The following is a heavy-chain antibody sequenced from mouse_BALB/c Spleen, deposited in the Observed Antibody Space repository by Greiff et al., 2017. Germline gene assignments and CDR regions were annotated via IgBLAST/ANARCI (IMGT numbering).Heavy chain of an antibody. CDR3: AKHNYGNYEDWYFDV. J-gene: IGHJ1*01. V-gene: IGHV2-6-5*01. D-gene: IGHD2-1*01. CDR2: IWGGGST. Sequence: VQVVESGPGLVAPSQSLSITCTVSGFSLTDYGVSWIRQPPGKGLEWLGVIWGGGSTYYNSALNSRLSISKDNSKSQVFLKMNSLQTDDTAMYYCAKHNYGNYEDWYFDVWGAGTTVTVSS. CDR1: GFSLTDYG.